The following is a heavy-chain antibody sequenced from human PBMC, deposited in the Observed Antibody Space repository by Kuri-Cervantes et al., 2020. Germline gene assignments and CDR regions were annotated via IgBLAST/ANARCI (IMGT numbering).Heavy chain of an antibody. Sequence: SVKVSCKASGGTFSSYAISWVRQAPGQGLEWMGGIIPIFGTANYAQKFQGRVTITADESTSTAYMELSSLRSEDTAVYYCARDDGPSMVQGVICAFDIWGQGTMVTVSS. J-gene: IGHJ3*02. V-gene: IGHV1-69*13. CDR1: GGTFSSYA. CDR2: IIPIFGTA. D-gene: IGHD3-10*01. CDR3: ARDDGPSMVQGVICAFDI.